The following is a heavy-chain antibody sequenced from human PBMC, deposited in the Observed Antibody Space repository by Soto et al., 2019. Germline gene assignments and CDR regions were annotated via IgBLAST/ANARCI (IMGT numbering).Heavy chain of an antibody. CDR1: GGTFSSLD. CDR2: IIPISETT. Sequence: ASVKVSCKASGGTFSSLDISWVRQAPGQGLEWMGGIIPISETTNYAQIFQGRVSIVADISTSTAYMELSRLRSEDTAVYYCARALLSHSYDSGGYDSYFHAMDVWGQGTPVTVSS. CDR3: ARALLSHSYDSGGYDSYFHAMDV. J-gene: IGHJ6*02. V-gene: IGHV1-69*06. D-gene: IGHD3-22*01.